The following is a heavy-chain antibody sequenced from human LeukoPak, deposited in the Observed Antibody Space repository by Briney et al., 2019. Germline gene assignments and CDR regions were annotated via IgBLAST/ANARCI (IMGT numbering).Heavy chain of an antibody. CDR1: GYTFTSYD. CDR2: MNPNSGNT. D-gene: IGHD2-2*01. J-gene: IGHJ6*02. V-gene: IGHV1-8*01. CDR3: ARVRQPPDHYGMDV. Sequence: GASVKVSCKASGYTFTSYDINWVRQATGQGLEWMGWMNPNSGNTGYAQKFQGRVTMTRNTSISTAYMELSSLRSEDTAVYYCARVRQPPDHYGMDVWGQGTTVTVSS.